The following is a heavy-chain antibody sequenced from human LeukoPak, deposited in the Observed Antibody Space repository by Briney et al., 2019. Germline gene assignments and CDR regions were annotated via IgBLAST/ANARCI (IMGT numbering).Heavy chain of an antibody. CDR3: TKDLLLVATGSVLDV. V-gene: IGHV3-43D*04. CDR2: ISWDGGST. Sequence: GGSLRLSCAASGFTFDDYAMHWVRQAPGKGLEWVSLISWDGGSTYYADSVKGRFTITRDNSKSSLYLQMNSLRAEDTALYYCTKDLLLVATGSVLDVWGKGTTVTVSS. J-gene: IGHJ6*04. D-gene: IGHD5-12*01. CDR1: GFTFDDYA.